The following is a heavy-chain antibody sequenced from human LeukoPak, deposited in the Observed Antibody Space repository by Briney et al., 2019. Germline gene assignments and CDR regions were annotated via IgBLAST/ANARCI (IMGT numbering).Heavy chain of an antibody. CDR1: GFTFSGYW. D-gene: IGHD1-26*01. V-gene: IGHV3-30-3*01. J-gene: IGHJ4*02. CDR2: ISYDGSNK. CDR3: AREGRWELLFVFDY. Sequence: GGSLRLSCAASGFTFSGYWMSWVRQAPGKGLECVAVISYDGSNKYYADSVKGRFTISRDNSKNTLYLQMNSLRAEDTAVYYCAREGRWELLFVFDYWGQGTLVTVSS.